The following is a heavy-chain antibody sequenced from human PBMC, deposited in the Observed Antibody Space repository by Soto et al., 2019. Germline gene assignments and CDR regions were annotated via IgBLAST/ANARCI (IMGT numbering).Heavy chain of an antibody. Sequence: QVQLQESGPGLVKPSQTLSLTCTVSGASINSGDYHWTWIRQFPGKGLEWIGGIYYSASTYYNPALVSRLTVSPDTSKNQFSLKLTSVTAADTAVYYCARDSRTPSGGMDVRGQGTTVTVSS. V-gene: IGHV4-30-4*01. J-gene: IGHJ6*02. CDR2: IYYSAST. CDR3: ARDSRTPSGGMDV. CDR1: GASINSGDYH.